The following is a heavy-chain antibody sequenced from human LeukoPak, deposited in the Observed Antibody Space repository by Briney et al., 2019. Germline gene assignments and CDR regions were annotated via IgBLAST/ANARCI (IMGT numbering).Heavy chain of an antibody. V-gene: IGHV3-11*04. CDR1: GFTFSDYY. CDR3: ARWITIFGVVIISTTSGYMDV. D-gene: IGHD3-3*01. CDR2: ISSSGSTI. J-gene: IGHJ6*03. Sequence: PGGSLRLSCAPSGFTFSDYYMSWIRQAPGKGLEWVSYISSSGSTIYYADSVKGRFTISRDNAKNSLYRQMNSLRAEDTAGYYCARWITIFGVVIISTTSGYMDVWGKGTTVTVSS.